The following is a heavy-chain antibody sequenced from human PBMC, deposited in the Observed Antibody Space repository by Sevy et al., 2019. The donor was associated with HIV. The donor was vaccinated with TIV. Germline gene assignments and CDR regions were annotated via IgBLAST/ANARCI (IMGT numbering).Heavy chain of an antibody. Sequence: GGSLRLSCAASGFSFSRYGLHWVRQAPGKGLEWLAIISYDGSNKYHADSVKGRFTISRDNPKNTLNLLMNSLRAEDTAVYYCAKGGCSGGICYSDVWGQGTTVTVSS. CDR1: GFSFSRYG. D-gene: IGHD2-15*01. V-gene: IGHV3-30*18. J-gene: IGHJ6*02. CDR2: ISYDGSNK. CDR3: AKGGCSGGICYSDV.